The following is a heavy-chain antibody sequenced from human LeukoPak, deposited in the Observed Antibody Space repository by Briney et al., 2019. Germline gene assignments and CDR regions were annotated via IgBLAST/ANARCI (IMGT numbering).Heavy chain of an antibody. D-gene: IGHD3-10*01. V-gene: IGHV4-38-2*02. CDR3: ARTQLWFGFDY. Sequence: SETLSLTCTVSGYSISSGYYWGWIRQPPGKGLEWIGSIYRSGSTYYNPSLKSRVTISVDTSKNQFSLKLSSVTAADTAVYYCARTQLWFGFDYWGQGTLVTVSS. CDR1: GYSISSGYY. J-gene: IGHJ4*02. CDR2: IYRSGST.